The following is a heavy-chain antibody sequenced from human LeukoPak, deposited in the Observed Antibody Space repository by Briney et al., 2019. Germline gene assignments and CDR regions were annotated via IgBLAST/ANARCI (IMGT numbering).Heavy chain of an antibody. V-gene: IGHV1-18*01. CDR2: ISTYNGNS. CDR3: ARYFDILTGYDY. J-gene: IGHJ4*02. D-gene: IGHD3-9*01. Sequence: ASVKVSCKASGYTFISYSISWVRQAPGQGLERMGWISTYNGNSNYAQKFQGRVTMTTDTSTSTAYMELKSLRSDDTAVYYCARYFDILTGYDYWGQGTLVTVSS. CDR1: GYTFISYS.